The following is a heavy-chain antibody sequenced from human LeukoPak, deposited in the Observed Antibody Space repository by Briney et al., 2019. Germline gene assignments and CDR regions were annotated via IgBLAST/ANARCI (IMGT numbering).Heavy chain of an antibody. CDR2: VYHGDDRT. V-gene: IGHV3-23*01. CDR3: ARSGYDYWYFDL. J-gene: IGHJ2*01. D-gene: IGHD5-12*01. Sequence: QSGGSLRLSCVASGFTFSNYAMTWVRQAPGKGLEWVSAVYHGDDRTYYPDSVKGRFAIPRDISRTTLYLQMDSLRAEDTAVYYCARSGYDYWYFDLWGRGTLVTVSS. CDR1: GFTFSNYA.